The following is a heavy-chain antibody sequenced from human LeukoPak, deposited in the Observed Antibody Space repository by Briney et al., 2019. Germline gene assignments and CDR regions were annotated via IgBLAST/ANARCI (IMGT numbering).Heavy chain of an antibody. CDR3: ARGDNSGYYNIYIDY. V-gene: IGHV3-21*01. D-gene: IGHD3-22*01. CDR2: ISSSSSYI. CDR1: GFTFSSYS. Sequence: KTGGSLRLSCAASGFTFSSYSMNWVRQAPGKGLEWVSSISSSSSYIYYAASVKGRFTISRDNAKNSLYLQMNSLRAEDTAVYYCARGDNSGYYNIYIDYWGQGTLVTVSS. J-gene: IGHJ4*02.